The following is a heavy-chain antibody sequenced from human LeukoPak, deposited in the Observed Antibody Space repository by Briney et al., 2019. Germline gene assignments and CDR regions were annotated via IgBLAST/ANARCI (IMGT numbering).Heavy chain of an antibody. J-gene: IGHJ5*01. CDR3: ARDLPGSSWYALDS. CDR2: ISGTGSV. CDR1: GFTVSSKY. V-gene: IGHV3-69-1*01. D-gene: IGHD6-13*01. Sequence: GGSLRLSCAVSGFTVSSKYMNWVRQAPGKGLEWVSCISGTGSVYYAASVRGRFTISRDNAGNSLFLQLNSLRTEDTAVYFCARDLPGSSWYALDSWGQGTLVTVSS.